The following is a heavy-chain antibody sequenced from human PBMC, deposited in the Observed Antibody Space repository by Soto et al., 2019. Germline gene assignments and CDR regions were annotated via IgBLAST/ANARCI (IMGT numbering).Heavy chain of an antibody. D-gene: IGHD1-26*01. CDR3: ARTYSGSAQGVWYFDY. CDR2: INSDGSST. J-gene: IGHJ4*02. V-gene: IGHV3-74*01. CDR1: GCTFSSYW. Sequence: EVKLVESGGGLGQPGGSLRLSCAASGCTFSSYWMHWVRQAPGKGLVWVSRINSDGSSTSYADSVKGRFTISRDNAKNTLYLQMNSLRAEDTAVYYCARTYSGSAQGVWYFDYWGQGTLVTVSS.